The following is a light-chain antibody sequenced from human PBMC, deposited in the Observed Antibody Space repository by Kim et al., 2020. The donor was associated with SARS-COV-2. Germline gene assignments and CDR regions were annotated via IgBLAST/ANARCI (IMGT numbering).Light chain of an antibody. V-gene: IGLV1-44*01. Sequence: GQRDALYGAGGSPKTGRNTDNSSQQLPGPAPKLLIYSNNQRPSGVPYRFSGSKSGTSASLAISGLQSEDEADYYCAAWDDSLNGPVFGGGTQLTVL. J-gene: IGLJ2*01. CDR2: SNN. CDR3: AAWDDSLNGPV. CDR1: SPKTGRNT.